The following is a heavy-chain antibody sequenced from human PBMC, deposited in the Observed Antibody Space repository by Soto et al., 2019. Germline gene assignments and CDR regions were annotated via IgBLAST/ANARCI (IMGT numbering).Heavy chain of an antibody. V-gene: IGHV1-18*01. CDR3: ARALGYGGYAGMAV. J-gene: IGHJ6*02. Sequence: QVQLVQSGGEVKKPGASVKVSCKASGYTFTIYGINWVRQAPGQGLEWMGWISPDNGNTNYAQKLQGRVTMTTDTSTSPTYMELRSLSSDDTAVYYCARALGYGGYAGMAVWSQGSTVTVSS. CDR2: ISPDNGNT. D-gene: IGHD5-12*01. CDR1: GYTFTIYG.